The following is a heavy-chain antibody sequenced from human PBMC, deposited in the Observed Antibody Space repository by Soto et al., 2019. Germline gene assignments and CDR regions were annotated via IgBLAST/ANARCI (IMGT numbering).Heavy chain of an antibody. J-gene: IGHJ6*02. Sequence: SVKVSCKASGGTFSSYALSWVRQAPGQGLEWMGGIIPIFGTANYAQKFQGRVTITADKSTSTAHMELSSLISEDTAVHYCARDGGYGADQILCGPPRYYRMDLWGQGTPVTVSS. CDR2: IIPIFGTA. CDR1: GGTFSSYA. V-gene: IGHV1-69*06. CDR3: ARDGGYGADQILCGPPRYYRMDL. D-gene: IGHD3-10*01.